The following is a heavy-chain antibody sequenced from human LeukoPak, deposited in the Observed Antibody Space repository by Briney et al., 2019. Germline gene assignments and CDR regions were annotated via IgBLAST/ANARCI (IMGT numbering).Heavy chain of an antibody. CDR1: GDSVSRNIAA. CDR3: ARGVLNYDVWSGFRGWFDT. CDR2: TYYRSKWNN. V-gene: IGHV6-1*01. J-gene: IGHJ5*02. Sequence: SQTLSLTCAISGDSVSRNIAAWSWIRQSPSRGLEWLGRTYYRSKWNNDYAVSVKSRIVINPDTSKNQFSLHLNSVTPEDTAVYYCARGVLNYDVWSGFRGWFDTWGQGTLVTVSS. D-gene: IGHD3-3*01.